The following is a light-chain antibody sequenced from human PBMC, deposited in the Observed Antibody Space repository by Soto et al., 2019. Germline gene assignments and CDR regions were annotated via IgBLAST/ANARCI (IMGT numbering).Light chain of an antibody. J-gene: IGKJ5*01. V-gene: IGKV3-15*01. CDR2: DTS. CDR1: QSVSIK. Sequence: EVVLTQSPATLSVSPGEIATLSLSASQSVSIKLAWYQQKPGQAPRLLIYDTSTRATGIPARFSGSGSGTEFTLTISSLQSEDFAVYYCQQYNKWPPITFGQGTRLEIK. CDR3: QQYNKWPPIT.